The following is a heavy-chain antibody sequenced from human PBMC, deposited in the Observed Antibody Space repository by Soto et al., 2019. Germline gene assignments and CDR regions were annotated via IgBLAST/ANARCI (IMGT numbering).Heavy chain of an antibody. Sequence: GASVKVSCKASGYTFTAYYMHWVRQGPGQGLEWMGWISPYNGNTNYAQKLQGRVTMTTDTSTSTAYMELRSLRSDDTAVYYCATQIDTVMVFRDWGQGTLVTVSS. CDR2: ISPYNGNT. D-gene: IGHD5-18*01. V-gene: IGHV1-18*04. J-gene: IGHJ4*02. CDR3: ATQIDTVMVFRD. CDR1: GYTFTAYY.